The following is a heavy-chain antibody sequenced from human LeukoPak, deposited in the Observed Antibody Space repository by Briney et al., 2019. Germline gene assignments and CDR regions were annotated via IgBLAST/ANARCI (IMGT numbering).Heavy chain of an antibody. J-gene: IGHJ5*02. CDR2: IYSDGSST. CDR3: ARTFGSGRYPGDWFDP. D-gene: IGHD6-19*01. Sequence: GGSLRLSCTASGFPFTNYWMHWVRQGPGKGLEGVSRIYSDGSSTTYADSVKGRFTISRDNAKNTLYLQMSSLRVDDTAVYYCARTFGSGRYPGDWFDPWGQGPLVTVSS. V-gene: IGHV3-74*01. CDR1: GFPFTNYW.